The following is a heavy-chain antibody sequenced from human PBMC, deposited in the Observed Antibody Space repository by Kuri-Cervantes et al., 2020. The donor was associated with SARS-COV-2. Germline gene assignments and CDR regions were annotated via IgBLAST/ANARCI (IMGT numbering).Heavy chain of an antibody. D-gene: IGHD6-19*01. Sequence: ETLSLTCAASGSTFSSYSMNWVRQAPGKGLEWVSYISSSSTIYYADSVKGRFTISRDNAKNSLYLQTNSLRAEDTAVYYCARDSSSGWFSYWGQGTLVTVSS. CDR2: ISSSSTI. CDR1: GSTFSSYS. CDR3: ARDSSSGWFSY. V-gene: IGHV3-48*01. J-gene: IGHJ4*02.